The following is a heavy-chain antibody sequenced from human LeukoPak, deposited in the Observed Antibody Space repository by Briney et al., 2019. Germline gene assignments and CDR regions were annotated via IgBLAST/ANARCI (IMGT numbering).Heavy chain of an antibody. V-gene: IGHV4-34*01. CDR3: ARHRGYYDSPNWFDP. D-gene: IGHD3-22*01. CDR2: INHTGRT. Sequence: SETLSLTCAVSGGSFSANYWSWIRQPPGEGPEWIGEINHTGRTNYNPSLKSRVTISVDMSKNQFSLKLSSVTAADTAVYYCARHRGYYDSPNWFDPWGQGTLVTVSS. J-gene: IGHJ5*02. CDR1: GGSFSANY.